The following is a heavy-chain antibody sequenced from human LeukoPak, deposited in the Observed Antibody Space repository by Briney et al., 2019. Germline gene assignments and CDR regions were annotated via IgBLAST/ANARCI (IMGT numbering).Heavy chain of an antibody. CDR1: VFTFSAYW. J-gene: IGHJ4*02. CDR3: ARRGPGSSGKPFNY. Sequence: GGSLPVSLAASVFTFSAYWVHWVGQAPGKGLVWVSRINSDGSQTSYANSEKRRYTISRDNAKTTLYLQMNSLRAEDTAVYYCARRGPGSSGKPFNYWGQGTVVPVSS. V-gene: IGHV3-74*01. D-gene: IGHD3-22*01. CDR2: INSDGSQT.